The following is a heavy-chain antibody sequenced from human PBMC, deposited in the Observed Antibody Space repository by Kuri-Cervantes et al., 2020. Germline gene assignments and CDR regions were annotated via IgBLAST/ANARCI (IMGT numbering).Heavy chain of an antibody. CDR3: ARAPEEGAFDY. J-gene: IGHJ4*02. CDR1: GFTFSSYG. D-gene: IGHD3-16*01. CDR2: ISYDGSNK. Sequence: GESLKISCAASGFTFSSYGMHWVRQAPGKGLEWVAVISYDGSNKYYADSVKGRFTISRDNSKNTLYLQMNSLRAEDTAVYYCARAPEEGAFDYWGQGTLVTVSS. V-gene: IGHV3-33*05.